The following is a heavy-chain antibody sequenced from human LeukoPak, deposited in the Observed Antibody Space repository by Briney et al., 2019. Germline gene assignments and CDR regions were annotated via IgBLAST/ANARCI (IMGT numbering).Heavy chain of an antibody. CDR3: ARVVSLYASGTYTPNYFNY. Sequence: GESLKISCKASGYSLTSYWIGWVRQMPGNGLEWMGIIYPPDSKTTYSPSFPGQVSISADMSISTSYLQWNSLKASDTAIYYCARVVSLYASGTYTPNYFNYWGQGTLVTVSS. CDR2: IYPPDSKT. CDR1: GYSLTSYW. V-gene: IGHV5-51*01. J-gene: IGHJ4*02. D-gene: IGHD3-10*01.